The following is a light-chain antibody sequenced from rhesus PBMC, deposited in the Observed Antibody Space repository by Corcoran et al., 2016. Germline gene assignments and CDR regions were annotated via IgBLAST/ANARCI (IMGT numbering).Light chain of an antibody. CDR3: MPALQTLT. V-gene: IGKV2-60*01. CDR2: YGS. CDR1: QSLLSSNGYNY. J-gene: IGKJ4*01. Sequence: DIVMTQTPLSLPVTLGEPASISCRSSQSLLSSNGYNYLNWYLQKPGQSPQLPIFYGSNRTSGVPDSFSGGGSGTEFTLKISRVEAEAVGVSYFMPALQTLTFGGGPKVELK.